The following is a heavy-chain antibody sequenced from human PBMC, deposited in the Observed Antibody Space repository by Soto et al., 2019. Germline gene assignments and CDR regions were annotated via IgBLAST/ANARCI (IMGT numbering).Heavy chain of an antibody. CDR1: GGSFSGYY. D-gene: IGHD3-16*02. Sequence: SETLSLTCAVSGGSFSGYYWSWIRQPPGKGLEWIGEINHSGSTNYNPSLKSRVTISVDTSKNQFSLKLSSVTAADTAVYYCARGASYRRPYYFDYWGQGTLVTXSS. CDR3: ARGASYRRPYYFDY. CDR2: INHSGST. V-gene: IGHV4-34*01. J-gene: IGHJ4*02.